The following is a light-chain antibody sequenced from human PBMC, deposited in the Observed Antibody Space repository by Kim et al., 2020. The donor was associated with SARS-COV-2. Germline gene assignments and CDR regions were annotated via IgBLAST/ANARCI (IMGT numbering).Light chain of an antibody. CDR1: SGSIASNY. J-gene: IGLJ2*01. V-gene: IGLV6-57*03. CDR2: EDN. CDR3: QSYDSSNQV. Sequence: KTVTIAGTRSSGSIASNYVQWYQQRPGSAPTTVIYEDNQRPSGVPDRFSGSIDSSSNSASLTISGLKTEDEADYYCQSYDSSNQVFGGGTQLT.